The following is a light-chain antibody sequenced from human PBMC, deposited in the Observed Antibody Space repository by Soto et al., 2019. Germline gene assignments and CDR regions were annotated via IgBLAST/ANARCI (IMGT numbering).Light chain of an antibody. V-gene: IGLV2-14*01. CDR3: SSYTRRNTLA. CDR2: EVT. CDR1: SSDVGGYNF. J-gene: IGLJ2*01. Sequence: QSALTQPASVSGSPGQSITISCTGTSSDVGGYNFVSWYQQYPGKAPKLIIYEVTDRPSGVSNRFSGSKSGSTASLTISGLQAEDGADYYCSSYTRRNTLAFGGGTKLTVL.